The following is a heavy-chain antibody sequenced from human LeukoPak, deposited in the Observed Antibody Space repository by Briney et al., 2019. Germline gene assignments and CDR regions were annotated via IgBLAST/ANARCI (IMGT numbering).Heavy chain of an antibody. Sequence: SETLSLTCSVSGGSISSSNWWSWVRQPPGKGLEWIGEIYHSGSTNYNPSLKSRVTISVDKSKNQFSLKLSSVTAADTAVYYCARSGGYYYCYMDVWGKGTTVTVSS. CDR3: ARSGGYYYCYMDV. CDR1: GGSISSSNW. CDR2: IYHSGST. J-gene: IGHJ6*03. V-gene: IGHV4-4*02.